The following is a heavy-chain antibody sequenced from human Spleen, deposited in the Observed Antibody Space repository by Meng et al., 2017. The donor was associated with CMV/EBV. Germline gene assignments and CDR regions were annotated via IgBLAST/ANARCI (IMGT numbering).Heavy chain of an antibody. V-gene: IGHV3-48*03. CDR2: IGSNGGPI. Sequence: GESLKISCAPSGFTFSGFEMNWVRQAPGKGLEWLSYIGSNGGPIYYGDSVKGRFTISRDNAKNSLHLQMDSLRVEDTAVYYCARVGEGSGTSGGMDVWGQGTTVTVSS. CDR1: GFTFSGFE. D-gene: IGHD3-10*01. J-gene: IGHJ6*02. CDR3: ARVGEGSGTSGGMDV.